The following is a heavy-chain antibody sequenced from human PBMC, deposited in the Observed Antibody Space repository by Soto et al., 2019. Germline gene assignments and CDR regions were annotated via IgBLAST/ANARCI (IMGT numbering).Heavy chain of an antibody. CDR1: GYTFTSYG. V-gene: IGHV1-18*01. CDR2: ISAYNGNT. J-gene: IGHJ5*02. CDR3: ARDPYSSGWYVSWFDP. Sequence: ASVKVSCKASGYTFTSYGISWVRQAPGQGLEWMGWISAYNGNTNYAQKLQGRVTMTTDTSTSTAYMELRSLRSDDTAVYYCARDPYSSGWYVSWFDPWGQGTLVTVSS. D-gene: IGHD6-19*01.